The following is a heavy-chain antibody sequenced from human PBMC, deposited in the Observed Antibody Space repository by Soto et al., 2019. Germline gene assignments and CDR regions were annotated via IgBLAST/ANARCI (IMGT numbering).Heavy chain of an antibody. D-gene: IGHD2-21*01. J-gene: IGHJ6*01. Sequence: GGSLRLSCTASGFTFSDYAMSWVRQAPGKGLEWVGFIRSNAYGGTAEYAASVKGRFTISRDDSKSIAYLQMNSLKTEDTAVYYCTRDLSPPSSCGGDCYGMDVWGQGTTVTVS. CDR1: GFTFSDYA. CDR3: TRDLSPPSSCGGDCYGMDV. CDR2: IRSNAYGGTA. V-gene: IGHV3-49*04.